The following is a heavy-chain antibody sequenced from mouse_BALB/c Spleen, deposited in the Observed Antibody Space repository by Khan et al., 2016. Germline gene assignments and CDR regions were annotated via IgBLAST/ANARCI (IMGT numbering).Heavy chain of an antibody. V-gene: IGHV1-69*02. J-gene: IGHJ3*01. Sequence: QVQLKQSGAELVKPGASVKLSCKASGYTFTSYWIHWVKQRPGQGLEWIGEIDPSDSYTNYNQKFKGKATLTVDKSSSTAYMQLSSLTSEDSAVYYCVSIYDGYAWFVYWGQGTLVTVSA. D-gene: IGHD2-3*01. CDR3: VSIYDGYAWFVY. CDR1: GYTFTSYW. CDR2: IDPSDSYT.